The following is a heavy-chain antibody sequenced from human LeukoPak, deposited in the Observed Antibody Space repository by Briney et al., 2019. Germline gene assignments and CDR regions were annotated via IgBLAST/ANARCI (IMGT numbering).Heavy chain of an antibody. CDR2: INPNSGGT. V-gene: IGHV1-2*02. CDR3: ARDRSSGWADY. Sequence: GSSVKVSCKASGYTFTAYNMHWVRQAPGQGLEWMGWINPNSGGTNYAQKFQGRVTMTRDTSISTAYMELSRLRSDDTAVYYCARDRSSGWADYWGQGTLVTVSS. CDR1: GYTFTAYN. D-gene: IGHD6-19*01. J-gene: IGHJ4*02.